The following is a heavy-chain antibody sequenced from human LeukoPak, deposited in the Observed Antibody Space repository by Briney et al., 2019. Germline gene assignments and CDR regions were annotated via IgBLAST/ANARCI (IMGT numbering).Heavy chain of an antibody. CDR2: TNHSGST. CDR3: ARHVADWFDP. J-gene: IGHJ5*02. V-gene: IGHV4-34*01. Sequence: SETLSLTCAVYGGSFSGYYWSWIRQPPGKGLEWIGETNHSGSTNYNPSLKSRVTISVDTSKNQFSLKLSSVTAADTAVYYCARHVADWFDPWGQGTLVTVSS. CDR1: GGSFSGYY.